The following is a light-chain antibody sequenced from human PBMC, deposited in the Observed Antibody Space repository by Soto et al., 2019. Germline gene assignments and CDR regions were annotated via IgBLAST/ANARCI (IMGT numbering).Light chain of an antibody. J-gene: IGKJ5*01. Sequence: EIVMTQSPATLSVSLGETAALSCRASQSVGSYLAWYQQKPGQAPRLLMYEASTRATGIPARFSGGGSGTDFTLTISSLEPEDFAVYYCQHYGNSPLTFGQGTRLEIK. CDR1: QSVGSY. CDR2: EAS. V-gene: IGKV3D-15*01. CDR3: QHYGNSPLT.